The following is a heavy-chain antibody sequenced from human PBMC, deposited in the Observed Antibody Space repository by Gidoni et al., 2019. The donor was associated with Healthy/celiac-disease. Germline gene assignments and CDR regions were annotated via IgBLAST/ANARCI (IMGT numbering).Heavy chain of an antibody. D-gene: IGHD4-17*01. CDR2: IWYDGSNK. CDR1: GFTFSSYG. Sequence: QVQLVESGGGVVQPGRSLRLSCAASGFTFSSYGMHWVRQAPGKGLEWVAVIWYDGSNKYYADSVKGRFTISRDNSKNTLYLQMNSLRAEDTAVYYCARDERVTTVTTKGAFDIWGQGTMVTVSS. J-gene: IGHJ3*02. V-gene: IGHV3-33*01. CDR3: ARDERVTTVTTKGAFDI.